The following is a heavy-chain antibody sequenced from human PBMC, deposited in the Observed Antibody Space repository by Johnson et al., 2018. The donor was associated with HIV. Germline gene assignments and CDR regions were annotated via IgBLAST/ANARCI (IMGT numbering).Heavy chain of an antibody. V-gene: IGHV3-30*02. D-gene: IGHD6-19*01. J-gene: IGHJ3*02. CDR1: GFTFSSYG. Sequence: QVQLVESGGGVVQPGGSLRLSCAASGFTFSSYGMHWVRQAPGKGLEWVAFIRYDGSNKYYADSVKGRFTISRANSKNTQYLQMNSLRAEDTAVYYCAKALARYSSGWHDAFDIWGQGTMVTVSS. CDR2: IRYDGSNK. CDR3: AKALARYSSGWHDAFDI.